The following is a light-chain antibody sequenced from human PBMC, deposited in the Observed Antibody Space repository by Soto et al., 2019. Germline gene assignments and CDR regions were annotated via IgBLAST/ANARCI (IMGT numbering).Light chain of an antibody. CDR2: RNN. CDR3: AAWDDSLSGLYV. V-gene: IGLV1-47*01. CDR1: SSNIGSNY. J-gene: IGLJ1*01. Sequence: QSVLTQPPSASGTPGQRVTISCSGSSSNIGSNYVYWYQQLPGTAPKLLMSRNNQRPSGVPDRFSGSKSGTSASLVISGLRSEDEADYYCAAWDDSLSGLYVFGTGTKLTVL.